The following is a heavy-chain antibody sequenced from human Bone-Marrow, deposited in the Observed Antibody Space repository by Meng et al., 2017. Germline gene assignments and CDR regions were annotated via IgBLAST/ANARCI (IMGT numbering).Heavy chain of an antibody. CDR1: GFTVSSNY. CDR2: IYSGGST. D-gene: IGHD3-10*01. CDR3: ARGGFQVNGLLWFGELWYYFDY. V-gene: IGHV3-53*04. J-gene: IGHJ4*02. Sequence: GGSLRLSCAASGFTVSSNYMSWVRQAPGKGLEWVSVIYSGGSTYYADSVKGRFTISRHNSKNTLYLQMNSLRAEGTAVYYCARGGFQVNGLLWFGELWYYFDYWGQGTLVTVSS.